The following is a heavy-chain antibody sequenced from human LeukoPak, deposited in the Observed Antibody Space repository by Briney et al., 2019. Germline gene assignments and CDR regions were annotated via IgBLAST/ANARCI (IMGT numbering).Heavy chain of an antibody. CDR1: GASISGSTYY. J-gene: IGHJ6*03. Sequence: SETLSLTCTVSGASISGSTYYWGWLRQPPGKGLEWIEIIYYSGSTYYNPSLKSRVTISGDTSKNQFSLKLSSVTAADTAVYYCTRAPGYFFYYMDVWGKGATVTISS. V-gene: IGHV4-39*07. CDR2: IYYSGST. CDR3: TRAPGYFFYYMDV.